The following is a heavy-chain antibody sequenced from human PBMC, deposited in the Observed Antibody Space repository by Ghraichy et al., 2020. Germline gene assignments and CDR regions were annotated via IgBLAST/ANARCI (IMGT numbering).Heavy chain of an antibody. CDR2: ISYDGSNK. CDR3: AKDTKSGSSSWYGYDAFDI. D-gene: IGHD6-13*01. J-gene: IGHJ3*02. V-gene: IGHV3-30*18. CDR1: GFTFSSYG. Sequence: GGSLRLSCAASGFTFSSYGMHWVRQAPGKGLEWVAVISYDGSNKYYADSVKGRFTISRDNSKNTLYLQMNSLRAEDTAVYYCAKDTKSGSSSWYGYDAFDIWGQGTMVTVSS.